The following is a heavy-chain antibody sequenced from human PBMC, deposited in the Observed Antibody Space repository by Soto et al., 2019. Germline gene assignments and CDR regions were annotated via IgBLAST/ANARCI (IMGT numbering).Heavy chain of an antibody. Sequence: QVQLVQSGAEVKKPGASVRVSCKASGYTFTSYYIHWVRQAPGQGLEWMAIVNPTGGSTNYVQKFQGRVTVTFDTSTSTVFMELNSLRYEDTALYYCARHLAAGDSWGQGTLVTVSS. V-gene: IGHV1-46*03. CDR3: ARHLAAGDS. CDR1: GYTFTSYY. J-gene: IGHJ4*02. CDR2: VNPTGGST. D-gene: IGHD6-25*01.